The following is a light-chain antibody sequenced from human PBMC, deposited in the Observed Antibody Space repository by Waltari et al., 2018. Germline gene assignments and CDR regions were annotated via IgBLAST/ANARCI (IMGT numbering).Light chain of an antibody. CDR2: YIN. Sequence: QSVLTQPPSVSAAPGQKVTISCSGSSSNIGNNYVSWYQQLPGTAPKLLIYYINNRPSGIPDRFSGSKSGTSATLGITGLQTGDEADYYCGTWDSSLSAVVFGGGTKLTVL. J-gene: IGLJ2*01. V-gene: IGLV1-51*01. CDR3: GTWDSSLSAVV. CDR1: SSNIGNNY.